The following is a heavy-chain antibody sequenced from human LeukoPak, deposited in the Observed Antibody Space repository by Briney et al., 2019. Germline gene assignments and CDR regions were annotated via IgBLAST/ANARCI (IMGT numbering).Heavy chain of an antibody. CDR2: INHSGGP. V-gene: IGHV4-34*01. CDR1: GGSFSGYY. CDR3: ARKAGYCSSTSCSHYWYFDL. D-gene: IGHD2-2*01. J-gene: IGHJ2*01. Sequence: SETLSLTCAVYGGSFSGYYWSWIRRPPGKGLEWIGEINHSGGPNYNPSLKSRVTISVDTSKNQFSLKLSSVTAADTAVYYCARKAGYCSSTSCSHYWYFDLWGRGTLVTVSS.